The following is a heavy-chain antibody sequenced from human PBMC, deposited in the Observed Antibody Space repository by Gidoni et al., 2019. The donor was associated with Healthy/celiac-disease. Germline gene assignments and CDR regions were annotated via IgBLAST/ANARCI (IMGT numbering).Heavy chain of an antibody. CDR2: SYYSGST. J-gene: IGHJ4*02. Sequence: QLQLQESGPGLVKPSETLSLNCTVSGGSISSSCYYWGWIRQPPGKGLEWIGISYYSGSTYYNPSLKSRVTISVDTSKNQFSLKLSSVTAADTAVYYCARDAAAADSCFDYWGQGTLVTVSS. CDR3: ARDAAAADSCFDY. V-gene: IGHV4-39*07. D-gene: IGHD6-13*01. CDR1: GGSISSSCYY.